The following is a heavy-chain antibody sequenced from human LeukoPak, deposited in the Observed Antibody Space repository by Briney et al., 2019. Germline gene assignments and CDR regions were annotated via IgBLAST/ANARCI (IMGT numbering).Heavy chain of an antibody. V-gene: IGHV3-23*01. J-gene: IGHJ3*02. Sequence: GGSLRLSCAASGFTFSSYAMSWVRQAPGKGLEWVSGISGSGGSTYYSDSVKGRFTISRDNSKNTLYLQMNSLRADDTAVYYCARDRAYPNDVFDIWGQGTMVTVSS. D-gene: IGHD2-21*01. CDR1: GFTFSSYA. CDR2: ISGSGGST. CDR3: ARDRAYPNDVFDI.